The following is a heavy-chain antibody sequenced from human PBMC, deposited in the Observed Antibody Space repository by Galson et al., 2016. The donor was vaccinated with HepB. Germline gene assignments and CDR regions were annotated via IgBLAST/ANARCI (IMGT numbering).Heavy chain of an antibody. CDR1: GFTLSSYG. CDR3: ARGRRGFGYGDYYHYGMDV. D-gene: IGHD5-18*01. J-gene: IGHJ6*02. CDR2: TWYDGSKK. V-gene: IGHV3-33*01. Sequence: SLRLSCAASGFTLSSYGMHWVRQAPGKGLEWVAHTWYDGSKKYYPDSVKGRFTISRDDSKNTLPLQMDSLRVEDTAVYYGARGRRGFGYGDYYHYGMDVWGRGTTVTVSS.